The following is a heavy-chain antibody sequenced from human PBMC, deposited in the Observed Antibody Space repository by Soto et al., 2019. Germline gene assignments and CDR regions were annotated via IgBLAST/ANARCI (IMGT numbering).Heavy chain of an antibody. CDR1: GGSITTGGRY. D-gene: IGHD1-1*01. CDR3: AQALVFTGGDGFDI. Sequence: QVRLQEWGPGLVKPSQTLSLKCSVSGGSITTGGRYWSWIRQLPGKGLEWIGDIYYSGNTYYNAALKSRVTISVEAAKSQFSLKRSSVTAADTAVYYCAQALVFTGGDGFDIWGQGRLVTVSS. CDR2: IYYSGNT. V-gene: IGHV4-31*02. J-gene: IGHJ3*02.